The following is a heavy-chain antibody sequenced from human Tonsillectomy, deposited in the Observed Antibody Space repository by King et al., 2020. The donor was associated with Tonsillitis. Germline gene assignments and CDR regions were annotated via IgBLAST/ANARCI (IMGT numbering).Heavy chain of an antibody. V-gene: IGHV4-59*01. CDR3: AREVHYYDSSGYVDY. J-gene: IGHJ4*02. CDR1: GGSISSYY. D-gene: IGHD3-22*01. CDR2: TFYSGST. Sequence: QLQESGPGLVKPSETLSLTCTVSGGSISSYYWSWIRQPPGKGLEWIGYTFYSGSTNYNPSLKSRVTISVDTSKNQFFLKLSSVTEADTAVYYCAREVHYYDSSGYVDYWGQGTLVTVSS.